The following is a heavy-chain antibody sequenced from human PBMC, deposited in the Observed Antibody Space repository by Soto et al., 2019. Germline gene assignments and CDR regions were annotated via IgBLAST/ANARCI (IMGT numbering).Heavy chain of an antibody. V-gene: IGHV1-18*01. CDR2: ISAYNVNT. CDR1: GYTLTSYG. J-gene: IGHJ6*02. Sequence: ASVKVSCKASGYTLTSYGMSLVRQDPGQGLEGMGWISAYNVNTISAQKLEGRVTMTTGTSTSTAYMELRSPRSDDTAMYYCARDRASDYNYGMDVGGQGTTVTVS. CDR3: ARDRASDYNYGMDV. D-gene: IGHD3-10*01.